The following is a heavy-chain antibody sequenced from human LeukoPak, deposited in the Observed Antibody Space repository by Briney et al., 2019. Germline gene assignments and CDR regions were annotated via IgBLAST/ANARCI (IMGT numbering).Heavy chain of an antibody. D-gene: IGHD6-25*01. J-gene: IGHJ4*02. CDR1: GYTFSNYY. V-gene: IGHV1-46*01. CDR2: INPSGSGT. Sequence: ASVKVSCKASGYTFSNYYLHWVRQAPGQGLECMAKINPSGSGTSYAQKFQGRVSVTRDTSTGTVYMELSSLTSEDTAVYYCASHKSGWQQTYFDFWGQGILVTVSS. CDR3: ASHKSGWQQTYFDF.